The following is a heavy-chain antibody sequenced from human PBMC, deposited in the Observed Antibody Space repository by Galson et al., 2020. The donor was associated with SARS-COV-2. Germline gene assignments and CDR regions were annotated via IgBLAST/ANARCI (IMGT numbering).Heavy chain of an antibody. CDR2: MYQDGNT. CDR1: GSSISRGYS. V-gene: IGHV4-38-2*01. Sequence: SQTLSLTCAVSGSSISRGYSWGWIRQPPGKGLEWIGTMYQDGNTYYNPSLKSRVTISVDTSKNQFSLKLTSVTAADTAVYYCARADEGYDYVWEVYYYYMDVWGKGTTVIISS. J-gene: IGHJ6*03. D-gene: IGHD3-16*01. CDR3: ARADEGYDYVWEVYYYYMDV.